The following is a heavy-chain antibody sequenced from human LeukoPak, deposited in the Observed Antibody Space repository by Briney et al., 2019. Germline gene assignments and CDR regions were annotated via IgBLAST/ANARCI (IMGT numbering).Heavy chain of an antibody. CDR3: ATQGLVRGFDAFDI. V-gene: IGHV1-24*01. D-gene: IGHD3-10*01. CDR1: GYTFTELS. J-gene: IGHJ3*02. CDR2: FDPEDGET. Sequence: ASVKVSCKVSGYTFTELSMHWVRQAPGKGLEWMGGFDPEDGETIYAQKFQGRVTMTEDTSTDTAYMELSSLRSEDTAVYYCATQGLVRGFDAFDIWGQGTMVTVSS.